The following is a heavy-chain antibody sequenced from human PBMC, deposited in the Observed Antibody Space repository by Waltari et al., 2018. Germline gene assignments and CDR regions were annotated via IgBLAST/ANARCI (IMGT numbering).Heavy chain of an antibody. CDR2: IYHSGST. CDR1: GYSISSGYS. Sequence: VQLQESGPGLVKPSETLSLTCAVSGYSISSGYSWGWIRQPPGKGLEWIGSIYHSGSTSFNPSLKSRVTRPVDTSKNQFSLKLSSVTAADTAVYYWARAGRRYYGSGSFPFDYWGQGTLVTVSS. CDR3: ARAGRRYYGSGSFPFDY. V-gene: IGHV4-38-2*01. J-gene: IGHJ4*02. D-gene: IGHD3-10*01.